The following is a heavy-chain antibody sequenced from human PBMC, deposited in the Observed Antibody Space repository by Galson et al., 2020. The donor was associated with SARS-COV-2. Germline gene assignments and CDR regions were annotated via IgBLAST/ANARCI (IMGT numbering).Heavy chain of an antibody. Sequence: SETLSLTCTVSGGSISGDYYWGWIRQPPGKGLEWIGYIYYSGTTYYNPSLESRIDISVDTSKNQLFLKLTSVTAADTAVYYCARAKFYDYLWGTYPTINLFDPWGQGTLVTVSS. D-gene: IGHD3-16*02. V-gene: IGHV4-30-4*01. CDR2: IYYSGTT. CDR3: ARAKFYDYLWGTYPTINLFDP. J-gene: IGHJ5*02. CDR1: GGSISGDYY.